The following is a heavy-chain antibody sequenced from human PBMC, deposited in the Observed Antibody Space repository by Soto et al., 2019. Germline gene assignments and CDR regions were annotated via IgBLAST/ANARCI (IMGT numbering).Heavy chain of an antibody. Sequence: AGGSLRLSCAASGFTFSNAWMSWVRQAPGKGLEWVGRIKSKTDGGTTDYAAPVKGRFTISRDDSKNTLYLQMNSLKTEDTAVYYCTTGLRITIFGVVPTLDYYYGMDVWGQGTTVTVSS. CDR3: TTGLRITIFGVVPTLDYYYGMDV. CDR1: GFTFSNAW. CDR2: IKSKTDGGTT. D-gene: IGHD3-3*01. J-gene: IGHJ6*02. V-gene: IGHV3-15*01.